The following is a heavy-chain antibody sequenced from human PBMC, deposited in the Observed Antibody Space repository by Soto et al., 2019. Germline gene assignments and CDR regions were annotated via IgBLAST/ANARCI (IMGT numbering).Heavy chain of an antibody. V-gene: IGHV3-74*01. CDR3: ERSIVAATPYYFDY. CDR1: GFTFSSYW. D-gene: IGHD2-15*01. CDR2: INSDGSST. Sequence: GVSLRLSCAASGFTFSSYWMHWVRQAPGKGLVWVSRINSDGSSTSYADSVKGRFTISRDNAKNTLYLQMNSLRAEDTAVYYCERSIVAATPYYFDYWGQGTLGTVS. J-gene: IGHJ4*02.